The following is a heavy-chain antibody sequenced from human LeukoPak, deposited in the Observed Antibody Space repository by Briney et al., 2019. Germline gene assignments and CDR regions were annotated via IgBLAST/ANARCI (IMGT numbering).Heavy chain of an antibody. J-gene: IGHJ3*02. V-gene: IGHV3-48*02. CDR2: IIRTPDSI. CDR1: GFTFSSYS. D-gene: IGHD2-8*01. Sequence: PGLSLRLSCAASGFTFSSYSMNWVRQAPGKGLEWVSYIIRTPDSITYADSVKGRFTISRDNAKNSLYLQMNSLRDEDSAIYYCVRDHQWAFDIWGQGTMVTVSS. CDR3: VRDHQWAFDI.